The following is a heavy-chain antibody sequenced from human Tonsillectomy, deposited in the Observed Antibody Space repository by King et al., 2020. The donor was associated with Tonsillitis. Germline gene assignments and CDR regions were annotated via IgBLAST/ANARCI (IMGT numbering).Heavy chain of an antibody. CDR3: ARFYDSIGYYDESLWY. D-gene: IGHD3-22*01. CDR1: GYSFTSYW. CDR2: IDPSDSYT. V-gene: IGHV5-10-1*03. J-gene: IGHJ4*02. Sequence: QLVQSGAEVKKPGESLSISCKGSGYSFTSYWVSWVRQMPGKGLEWMGRIDPSDSYTTYTPSFQGHVTISADKSISTAYLQWSSLKASDTAMYYCARFYDSIGYYDESLWYWGQGTLVTVSS.